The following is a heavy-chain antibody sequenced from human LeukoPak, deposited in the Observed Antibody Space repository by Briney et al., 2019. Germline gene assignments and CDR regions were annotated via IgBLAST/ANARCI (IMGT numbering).Heavy chain of an antibody. V-gene: IGHV3-21*01. D-gene: IGHD3-22*01. CDR3: ARDAYYYDSSGYGALDAFDI. J-gene: IGHJ3*02. CDR1: GFTFSSYS. Sequence: GGSLRLSCAASGFTFSSYSMNWVRQAPGKGLEWVSSISSSSSYIYYADSVKGRFTISRDNAKNSLYLQMNSLRAEDTAVYYCARDAYYYDSSGYGALDAFDIWGQGTMVTVSS. CDR2: ISSSSSYI.